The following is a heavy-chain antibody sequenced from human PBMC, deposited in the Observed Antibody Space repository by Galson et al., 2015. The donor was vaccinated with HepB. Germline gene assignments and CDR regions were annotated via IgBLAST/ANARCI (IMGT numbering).Heavy chain of an antibody. Sequence: QSGAEVKKPGESLKVSCKGSGYMFTRYWIAWVRQMPGKGLEWMGIIYPGDSDTRYSPSFQGQVTISADKSISTAYLQWSSLKASDTAMYYCARRGEFRDYYASGSYSLWFDPWGQGTLVTVSS. V-gene: IGHV5-51*01. CDR2: IYPGDSDT. J-gene: IGHJ5*02. CDR3: ARRGEFRDYYASGSYSLWFDP. D-gene: IGHD3-10*01. CDR1: GYMFTRYW.